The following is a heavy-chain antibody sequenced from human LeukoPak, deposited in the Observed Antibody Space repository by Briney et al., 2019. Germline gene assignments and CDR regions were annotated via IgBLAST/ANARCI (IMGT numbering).Heavy chain of an antibody. Sequence: SETLSLTCTVSDYSISSGYGYYWGWIRQPPGKGLEWIGNIYHSGITYYNHFNSSLKSRVTISIDTSKNQFSPRLTSVTAADTAVYFCATLVSTRYYFDYWGQGTLVTVSS. CDR2: IYHSGIT. J-gene: IGHJ4*02. CDR1: DYSISSGYGYY. D-gene: IGHD5/OR15-5a*01. V-gene: IGHV4-38-2*02. CDR3: ATLVSTRYYFDY.